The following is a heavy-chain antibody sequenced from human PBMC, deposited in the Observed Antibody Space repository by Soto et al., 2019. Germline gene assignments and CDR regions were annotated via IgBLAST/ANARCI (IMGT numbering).Heavy chain of an antibody. CDR3: ARVTAAGPLYFDY. V-gene: IGHV3-21*01. Sequence: EVQLVESGGGLVKPGGSLRLSCAASGFTFSSYSMNWVRQAPGKGLEWVSSISSSSSYIYYADSVKGRLTISRDKAKNSLYMQMTSLRAEDTAVYYCARVTAAGPLYFDYWGQGTLVTVSS. CDR1: GFTFSSYS. CDR2: ISSSSSYI. D-gene: IGHD6-13*01. J-gene: IGHJ4*02.